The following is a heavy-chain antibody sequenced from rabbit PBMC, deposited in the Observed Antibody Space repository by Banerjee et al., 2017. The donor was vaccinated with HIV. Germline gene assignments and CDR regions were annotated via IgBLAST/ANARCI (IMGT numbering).Heavy chain of an antibody. CDR2: IYGGSSGVT. V-gene: IGHV1S40*01. CDR3: ARDSFSYSYDDYGDLNL. D-gene: IGHD2-1*01. J-gene: IGHJ4*01. CDR1: GFDFSSNA. Sequence: QSLEESGGGLVQPEGSLTLTCKASGFDFSSNAMCWVRQAPGKGLEWIACIYGGSSGVTYYASWAKGRFTISKTSSTTVTLQMTSLTAADTATYFCARDSFSYSYDDYGDLNLWGPGTLVTVS.